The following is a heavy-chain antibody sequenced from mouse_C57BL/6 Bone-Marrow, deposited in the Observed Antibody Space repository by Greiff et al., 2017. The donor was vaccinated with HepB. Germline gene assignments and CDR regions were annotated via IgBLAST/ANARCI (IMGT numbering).Heavy chain of an antibody. J-gene: IGHJ4*01. CDR1: GFTIKNTY. V-gene: IGHV14-3*01. D-gene: IGHD2-4*01. CDR3: ARSGSRLMDY. CDR2: IDPANGNT. Sequence: VHVKQSVAELVRPGASVKLSCTASGFTIKNTYMHWVKQRPEQGLEWIGRIDPANGNTKYAPKFQGKATITADTSSNTAYLQLSSLTSEDTAICYCARSGSRLMDYWAQGTPATVSS.